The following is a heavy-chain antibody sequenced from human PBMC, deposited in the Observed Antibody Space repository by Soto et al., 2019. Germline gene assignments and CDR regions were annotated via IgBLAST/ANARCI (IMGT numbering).Heavy chain of an antibody. V-gene: IGHV3-23*01. CDR2: ISGSGGLT. CDR3: ATSLSASPNYFFDY. Sequence: EMQLLVSGGGLVQPGGSLRLSCAASGFPFSSYAMSWVRQAPGKGLEWVSGISGSGGLTYYADSVKGRFTISRDNSKNTLYLQMNSLIADDTAVYYCATSLSASPNYFFDYWGQGTLVSVSS. CDR1: GFPFSSYA. J-gene: IGHJ4*02.